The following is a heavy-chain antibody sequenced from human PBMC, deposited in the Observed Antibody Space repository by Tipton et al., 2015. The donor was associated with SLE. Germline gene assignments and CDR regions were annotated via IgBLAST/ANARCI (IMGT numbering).Heavy chain of an antibody. CDR2: INHHEDT. CDR1: GDSVRNDNW. Sequence: GLVKPSGTLSLTCAVYGDSVRNDNWWTLVRQPPGKGLEWVGEINHHEDTNYSPSLKSRVTISVDRSKNQFSLKLTSVTAADTAVYYCARISSPHAEANIWGQGTMVTVSS. V-gene: IGHV4-4*02. J-gene: IGHJ3*02. D-gene: IGHD2-8*01. CDR3: ARISSPHAEANI.